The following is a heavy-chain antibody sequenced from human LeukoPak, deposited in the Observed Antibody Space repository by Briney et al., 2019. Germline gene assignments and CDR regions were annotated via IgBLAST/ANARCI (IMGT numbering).Heavy chain of an antibody. CDR1: GYNFAAYS. V-gene: IGHV5-51*01. CDR3: ASHTSGSYIDY. Sequence: GESLKISCQGSGYNFAAYSIAWVRRMPGKXLXXMGIIYPRDSDTRYSPSFQGQVTISADKSISTAYLQWSSLKASDTAIYYCASHTSGSYIDYWGQGTLVTVSS. CDR2: IYPRDSDT. D-gene: IGHD3-10*01. J-gene: IGHJ4*02.